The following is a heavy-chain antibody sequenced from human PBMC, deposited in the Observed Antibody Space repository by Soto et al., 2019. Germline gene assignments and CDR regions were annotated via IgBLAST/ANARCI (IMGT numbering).Heavy chain of an antibody. J-gene: IGHJ5*02. D-gene: IGHD6-13*01. CDR3: ARAPGIAAADSDT. Sequence: SGPTLVNPTQTLTLTCTFSGFSLSTGGMGVGWIRQPPGKALEWLALIYWDGDRRYRPSLMSRLTVTKDTSKNQVVLTMTNIDSLDIATYYCARAPGIAAADSDTWGQGTLVTVSS. CDR1: GFSLSTGGMG. CDR2: IYWDGDR. V-gene: IGHV2-5*02.